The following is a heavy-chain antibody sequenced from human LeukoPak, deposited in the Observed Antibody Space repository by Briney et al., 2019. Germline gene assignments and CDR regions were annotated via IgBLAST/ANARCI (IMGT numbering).Heavy chain of an antibody. V-gene: IGHV3-33*06. CDR3: AKDIRMGVTISPFDY. D-gene: IGHD2-21*02. Sequence: PGRSLRLSCAASGFTFSSYGMHWVRQAPGKGLEWVAVIWYDGSNKYYADSVKGRFTISRDNSKNTLYLQMNSLRAEDTAVYYCAKDIRMGVTISPFDYWGQGTLVTVSS. CDR2: IWYDGSNK. J-gene: IGHJ4*02. CDR1: GFTFSSYG.